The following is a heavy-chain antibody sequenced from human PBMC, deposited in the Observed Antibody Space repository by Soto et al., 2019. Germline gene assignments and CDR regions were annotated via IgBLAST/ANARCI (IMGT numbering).Heavy chain of an antibody. Sequence: PSETLSLTCTASGGSISNYFCNWIRQPAGKGLEWIGRIDNSGSTNYNPSLKSRITMSADTSRNQFSLKLNSVTAADTAVYYCARGGQDFWSGPFDFWGQGALVTVSS. CDR2: IDNSGST. J-gene: IGHJ4*02. CDR1: GGSISNYF. D-gene: IGHD3-3*01. V-gene: IGHV4-4*07. CDR3: ARGGQDFWSGPFDF.